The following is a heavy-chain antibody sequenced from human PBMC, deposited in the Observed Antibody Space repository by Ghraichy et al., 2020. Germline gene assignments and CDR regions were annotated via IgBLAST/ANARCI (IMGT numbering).Heavy chain of an antibody. Sequence: GGSLRLSCAASGFTFSSYGMHWVRQAPGKGLEWVAVISYDGSNKYYADSVKGRFTISRDNSKNTLYLQMNSLRAEDTAVYYCAKDRGVYEMGSWGQGTLVTVSS. V-gene: IGHV3-30*18. CDR2: ISYDGSNK. CDR1: GFTFSSYG. D-gene: IGHD3-10*01. CDR3: AKDRGVYEMGS. J-gene: IGHJ5*02.